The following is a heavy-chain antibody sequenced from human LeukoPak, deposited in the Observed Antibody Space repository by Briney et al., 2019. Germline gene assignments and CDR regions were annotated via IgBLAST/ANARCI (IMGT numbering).Heavy chain of an antibody. J-gene: IGHJ4*02. CDR3: ARERGFVRYFDY. V-gene: IGHV4-34*01. CDR2: INHSGST. D-gene: IGHD3-10*01. Sequence: SETLSLTCAVYGGSFSGYYWSWIRQPPGKGLEWIGEINHSGSTNYNPSLKSRVTISVDTSKNQFSLKLSSVTAADTAVYYCARERGFVRYFDYWGQGTPVTVSS. CDR1: GGSFSGYY.